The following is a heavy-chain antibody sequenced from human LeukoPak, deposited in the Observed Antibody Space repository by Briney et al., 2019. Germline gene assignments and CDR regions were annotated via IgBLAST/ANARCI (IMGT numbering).Heavy chain of an antibody. CDR1: GFTFSSYA. V-gene: IGHV3-30-3*01. D-gene: IGHD7-27*01. J-gene: IGHJ6*02. Sequence: RGSLRLSCAASGFTFSSYAMHWVRQAPGKGLEWVAVISYDGSNKYYADSVKGRFTISRDNSKNTLYLQMNSLRAEDTAVYYCARGLTGDLRTGYYGMDVWGQGTTVTVSS. CDR2: ISYDGSNK. CDR3: ARGLTGDLRTGYYGMDV.